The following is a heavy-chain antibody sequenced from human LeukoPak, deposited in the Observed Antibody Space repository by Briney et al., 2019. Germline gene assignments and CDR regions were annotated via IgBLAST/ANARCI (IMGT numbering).Heavy chain of an antibody. D-gene: IGHD2-8*01. Sequence: GSLSLSCAASGFTFDDYDMGWVRQAPGKGLEWVSNINWNGGYIGYAESVKGRFTISRDNAKNSLYLQMNSLRAEDTAVYYCARGLMGGYPRFDHWGQGTLVTVSS. J-gene: IGHJ4*02. V-gene: IGHV3-20*04. CDR3: ARGLMGGYPRFDH. CDR1: GFTFDDYD. CDR2: INWNGGYI.